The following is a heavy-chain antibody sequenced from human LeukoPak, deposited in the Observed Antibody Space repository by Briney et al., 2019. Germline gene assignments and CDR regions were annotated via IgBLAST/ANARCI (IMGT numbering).Heavy chain of an antibody. Sequence: ASVTVSCKASGYTYTSYDINWVRQATGQGLEWMGWISSYNGNTNYAQKLQGRVTMTTDTSTSTAYMELRSLRSDDTAVYYCARANFIVGATFDYWGQGTLVTVSS. J-gene: IGHJ4*02. V-gene: IGHV1-18*01. CDR2: ISSYNGNT. D-gene: IGHD1-26*01. CDR3: ARANFIVGATFDY. CDR1: GYTYTSYD.